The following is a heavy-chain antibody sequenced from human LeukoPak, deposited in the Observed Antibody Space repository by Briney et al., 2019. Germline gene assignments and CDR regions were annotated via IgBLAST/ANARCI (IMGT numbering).Heavy chain of an antibody. CDR1: GFTFSSHA. J-gene: IGHJ4*02. CDR2: ITSNGGTT. Sequence: PGGSLRLSCVVSGFTFSSHAMHWVRQAPGKGLEYVSAITSNGGTTYYANSVKGRFTISRDNSKNTLYLQMGSLRVEDMAVYYCAKDRAFGQFLWGNDYWGQGTLVTVSS. V-gene: IGHV3-64*01. CDR3: AKDRAFGQFLWGNDY. D-gene: IGHD3-10*01.